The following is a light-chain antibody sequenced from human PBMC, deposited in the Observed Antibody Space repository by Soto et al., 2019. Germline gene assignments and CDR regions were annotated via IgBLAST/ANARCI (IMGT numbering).Light chain of an antibody. V-gene: IGKV3-15*01. CDR2: GAS. CDR1: QSVNSD. CDR3: QQYSNWPPLT. Sequence: EIIMTQSPATLSVSPGERVTLSCRASQSVNSDLAWYQQKPGRAPKLLIYGASTRATGIPARFSGSGSGTEFTLTISSLQSADFAVYYCQQYSNWPPLTFGGGTKVEIK. J-gene: IGKJ4*01.